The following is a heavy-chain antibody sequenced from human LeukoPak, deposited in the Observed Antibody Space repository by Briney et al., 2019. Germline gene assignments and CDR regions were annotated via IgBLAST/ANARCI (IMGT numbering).Heavy chain of an antibody. V-gene: IGHV4-4*07. J-gene: IGHJ5*02. Sequence: PSETLSLTCTVSGGSISRYYWSWLRQPAGKGLEGIGRIYTSGSTNYNPSLKSRVTMSVDTSKNQFSLKLSSVTAADTAVYYCARAGNNWFDPWGQGTLVTVSS. D-gene: IGHD2/OR15-2a*01. CDR1: GGSISRYY. CDR3: ARAGNNWFDP. CDR2: IYTSGST.